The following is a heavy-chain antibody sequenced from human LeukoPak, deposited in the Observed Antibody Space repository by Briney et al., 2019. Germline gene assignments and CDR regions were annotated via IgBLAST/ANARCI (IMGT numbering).Heavy chain of an antibody. D-gene: IGHD5-12*01. V-gene: IGHV3-11*05. CDR2: ISSSSSYT. J-gene: IGHJ4*02. CDR1: GFTFSDNY. Sequence: KPGGSLRLSCAASGFTFSDNYMSWIRQAPGKGLEWVSYISSSSSYTNYADSVKGRFTISRDNAKNSLYLQMNSLRAEDTAVYYCARGGYSGYDWVDYWGQGTLVTVSS. CDR3: ARGGYSGYDWVDY.